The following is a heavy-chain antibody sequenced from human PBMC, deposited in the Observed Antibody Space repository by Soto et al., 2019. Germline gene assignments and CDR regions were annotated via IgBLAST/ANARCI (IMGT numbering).Heavy chain of an antibody. CDR2: INASGGST. J-gene: IGHJ3*02. CDR1: GYTFTSYY. CDR3: ARDRYSGYEKAFDI. Sequence: ASVKVSCKASGYTFTSYYMRWVRQAPGQGLEWMGIINASGGSTNYAQKFQGRVTITRDTSASTAYMELSSLRSEDTAVYYCARDRYSGYEKAFDIWGQGTMVTVSS. V-gene: IGHV1-46*01. D-gene: IGHD5-12*01.